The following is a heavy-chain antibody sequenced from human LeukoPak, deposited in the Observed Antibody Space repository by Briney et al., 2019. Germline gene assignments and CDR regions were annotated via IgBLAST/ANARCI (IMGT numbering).Heavy chain of an antibody. D-gene: IGHD3-9*01. CDR2: INPSGGST. V-gene: IGHV1-46*01. Sequence: ASVKVSCTASGYTFTSYYMHWVRQAPGQGLEWMGIINPSGGSTSYAQKFQGRVTMTRDTSTSTVYMELSSLRSEDTAVYYCARDQMSGLRYFDWLGLSNSFDYWGQGTLVTVSS. J-gene: IGHJ4*02. CDR3: ARDQMSGLRYFDWLGLSNSFDY. CDR1: GYTFTSYY.